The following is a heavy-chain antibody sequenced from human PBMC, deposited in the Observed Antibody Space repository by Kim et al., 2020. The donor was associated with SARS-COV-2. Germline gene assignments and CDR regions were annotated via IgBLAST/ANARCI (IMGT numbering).Heavy chain of an antibody. Sequence: GGSLRLSCAASGFTFSSYAMSWVRQAPGKGLEWVSVIYSGGSSTYYADSVKGRFTISRDNSKNTLYLQMNSLRAEDTAVYYCAKDQAVYYDFWSGYYPGGYFDYWGQGTLVTVSS. CDR2: IYSGGSST. J-gene: IGHJ4*02. V-gene: IGHV3-23*03. CDR3: AKDQAVYYDFWSGYYPGGYFDY. CDR1: GFTFSSYA. D-gene: IGHD3-3*01.